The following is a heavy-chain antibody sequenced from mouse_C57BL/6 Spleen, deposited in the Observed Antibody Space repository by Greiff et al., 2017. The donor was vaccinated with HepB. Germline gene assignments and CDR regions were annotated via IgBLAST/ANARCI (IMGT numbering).Heavy chain of an antibody. Sequence: EVKLEESGEGLVKPGGSLKLSCAASGFTFSSYAMSWVRQTPEKRLEWVAYISSGGDYIYYADTVKGRFTISRDNARNTLYLQMSSLKSEDTAMYYCTRYGSSSWYFDVWGTGTTVTVSS. CDR3: TRYGSSSWYFDV. CDR1: GFTFSSYA. CDR2: ISSGGDYI. J-gene: IGHJ1*03. V-gene: IGHV5-9-1*02. D-gene: IGHD1-1*01.